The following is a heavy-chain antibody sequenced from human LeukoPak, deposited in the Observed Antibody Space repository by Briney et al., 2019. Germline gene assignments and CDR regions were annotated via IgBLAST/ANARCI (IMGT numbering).Heavy chain of an antibody. CDR1: GFTLSNAW. CDR3: TTDDIWFGELLSAPEDY. J-gene: IGHJ4*02. V-gene: IGHV3-15*01. Sequence: GGSLRLSCAASGFTLSNAWMGWVRKAPGKGRGWVGRIKSKTDGGTTDYAAPVKGRFTISRDDSKNTLYLQMNSLKTEDTAVYYCTTDDIWFGELLSAPEDYWGQGTLVTVSS. D-gene: IGHD3-10*01. CDR2: IKSKTDGGTT.